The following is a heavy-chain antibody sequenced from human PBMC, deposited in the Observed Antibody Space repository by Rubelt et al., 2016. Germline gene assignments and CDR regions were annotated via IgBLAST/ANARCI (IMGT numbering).Heavy chain of an antibody. CDR2: INPNSGGT. D-gene: IGHD3-22*01. J-gene: IGHJ4*02. V-gene: IGHV1-2*06. Sequence: QAQLVQSGAEVKKPGASVKVSCKASGYTFTGYYMHWVRQAPGQGLEWMGRINPNSGGTNYAQKFQGRVTMTRDTSISTAYMEVSRLRSDDTAVYYCASSDDTSGYYYCYWGQGTLVTVSS. CDR3: ASSDDTSGYYYCY. CDR1: GYTFTGYY.